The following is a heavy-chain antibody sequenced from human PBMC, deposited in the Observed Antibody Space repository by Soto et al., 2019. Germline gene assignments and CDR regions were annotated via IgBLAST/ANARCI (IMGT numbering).Heavy chain of an antibody. D-gene: IGHD4-17*01. CDR3: ARARGGDSGDYASLFDR. CDR2: IHDSGNT. Sequence: SETLSLTCTVFGGSVSIGDYLWSWIRQRPGKGLEWIGYIHDSGNTYYNPSLKSRVTISLDTSKNQFSLKVTSMTAADTAVYFCARARGGDSGDYASLFDRWGQGXLVTVYS. V-gene: IGHV4-30-4*01. CDR1: GGSVSIGDYL. J-gene: IGHJ5*02.